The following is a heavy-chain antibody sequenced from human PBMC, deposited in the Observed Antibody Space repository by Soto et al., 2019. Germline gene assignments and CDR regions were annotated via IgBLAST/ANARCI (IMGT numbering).Heavy chain of an antibody. CDR1: GGSFSGYY. CDR3: AVGPRMWLAGGGY. J-gene: IGHJ4*02. V-gene: IGHV4-34*01. Sequence: SETLSLTCAVYGGSFSGYYWSWIRQPPGKGLEWLGEINHSGITDYNPSLKSRITISIDTSKKQFSLKLNSVTAADTAVYYCAVGPRMWLAGGGYWGQGTQVTVSS. D-gene: IGHD6-19*01. CDR2: INHSGIT.